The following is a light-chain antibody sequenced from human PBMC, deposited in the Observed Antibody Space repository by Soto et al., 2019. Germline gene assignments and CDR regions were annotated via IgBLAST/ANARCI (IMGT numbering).Light chain of an antibody. Sequence: EKVMTQSPATLSVSPGERATLSCRASQSVSSNLAWYQQRPGQAPRLLIYGASTRATGIPARFSGSGSGTEFTLTISSLQSEDFAVYYCQQYANWPPWTFGQGTKVEIK. J-gene: IGKJ1*01. CDR3: QQYANWPPWT. V-gene: IGKV3-15*01. CDR1: QSVSSN. CDR2: GAS.